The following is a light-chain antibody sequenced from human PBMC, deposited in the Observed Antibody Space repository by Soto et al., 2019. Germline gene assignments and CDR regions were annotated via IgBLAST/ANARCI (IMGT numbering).Light chain of an antibody. Sequence: DIKSSQSLSTRSANVGGRVTIACRASQSISSWLAWYQQKPGKAPKLLIYKASSLESGFPARFSGRGSGTEFTLTISSLHPDDFATHNCQQHNSYPGTVGQGTKVDIK. CDR2: KAS. CDR1: QSISSW. CDR3: QQHNSYPGT. V-gene: IGKV1-5*03. J-gene: IGKJ1*01.